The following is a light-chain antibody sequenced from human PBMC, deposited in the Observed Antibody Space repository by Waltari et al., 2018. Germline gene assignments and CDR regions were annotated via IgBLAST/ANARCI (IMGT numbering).Light chain of an antibody. CDR1: SSNIGSTY. Sequence: QSVLTQPPSASGTPGQRVTVSCSGSSSNIGSTYVYWYQQRPGTAPRLLIYRNNRRPAGVPDRCSGSKSGTSASLAISGLRSEDEADYYCATWDDSLSAWVFGGGTKLTVL. V-gene: IGLV1-47*01. J-gene: IGLJ3*02. CDR2: RNN. CDR3: ATWDDSLSAWV.